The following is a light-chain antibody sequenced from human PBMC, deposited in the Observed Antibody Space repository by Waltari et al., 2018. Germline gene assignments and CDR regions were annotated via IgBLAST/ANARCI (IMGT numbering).Light chain of an antibody. Sequence: EIVLTQSPATLSLSPGERATLSCRACQSVRSYLAWDHQKPGQAPRLLIYDASNRATGVPARVSGSGSVTDFTLTISSLEPEDFAVYYCQQRSNWPPRYTFGQGTKLEIK. V-gene: IGKV3-11*01. J-gene: IGKJ2*01. CDR2: DAS. CDR3: QQRSNWPPRYT. CDR1: QSVRSY.